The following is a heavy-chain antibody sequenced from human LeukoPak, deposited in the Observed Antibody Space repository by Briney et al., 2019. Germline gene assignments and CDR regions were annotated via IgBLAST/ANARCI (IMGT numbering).Heavy chain of an antibody. Sequence: GGSLRLSCAASGFTFSSNAMHWVRQAPGKGLEWVSVIYSGGTTYYADSVKGRFTISRDNSKNTLYLQMNSLRAEDTAVYYCARDKGSHCSSSSCYGPFDPWGQGTLVTVSS. CDR3: ARDKGSHCSSSSCYGPFDP. V-gene: IGHV3-66*01. D-gene: IGHD2-2*01. CDR2: IYSGGTT. J-gene: IGHJ5*02. CDR1: GFTFSSNA.